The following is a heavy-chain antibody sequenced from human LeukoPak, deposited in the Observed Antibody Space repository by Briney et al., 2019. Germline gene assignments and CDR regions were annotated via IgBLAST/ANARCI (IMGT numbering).Heavy chain of an antibody. D-gene: IGHD3-3*01. J-gene: IGHJ6*03. CDR1: GGSISSYY. CDR2: ISYSGST. V-gene: IGHV4-59*01. Sequence: SETLSLTCTVSGGSISSYYWSWIRQPPGKGLEWIGYISYSGSTNYNPSLKSRVTISVDTSKNQFSLNLSSVTAADTAVYYCARVGITIFGAAYYYYMDVWGKGPTVTVSS. CDR3: ARVGITIFGAAYYYYMDV.